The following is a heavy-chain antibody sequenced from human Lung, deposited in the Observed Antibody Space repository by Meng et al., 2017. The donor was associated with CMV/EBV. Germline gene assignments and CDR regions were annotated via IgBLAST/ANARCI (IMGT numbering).Heavy chain of an antibody. CDR1: GGSISSSNW. Sequence: SXTXSLXXAVSGGSISSSNWWSWVRQPPGKGLEWIGEIYHSGSTNYNPSLKSRVTISVDKSKNQFSLKLSSVTAADTAVYYCAREGEKQLVRGELDYSGQGXLVTVSS. V-gene: IGHV4-4*02. CDR2: IYHSGST. J-gene: IGHJ4*01. CDR3: AREGEKQLVRGELDY. D-gene: IGHD6-13*01.